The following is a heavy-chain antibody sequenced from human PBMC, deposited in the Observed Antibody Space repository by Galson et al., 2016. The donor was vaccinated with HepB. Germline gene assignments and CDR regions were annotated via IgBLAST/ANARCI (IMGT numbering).Heavy chain of an antibody. D-gene: IGHD4-17*01. CDR3: ARTVTTTNPFDL. CDR2: GK. J-gene: IGHJ2*01. Sequence: SLRLSCAASRFTFRNHAIHWVRQAPGKGLEWVANGKYFADSVKGRFSISRDNSKNTVYLQLNSLKTEDTAIYYCARTVTTTNPFDLWGPGTQVTVSS. V-gene: IGHV3-30*04. CDR1: RFTFRNHA.